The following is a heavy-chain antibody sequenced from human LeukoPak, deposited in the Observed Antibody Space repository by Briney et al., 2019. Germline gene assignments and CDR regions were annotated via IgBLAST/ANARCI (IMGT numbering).Heavy chain of an antibody. Sequence: SETLSLTCTGSGGSISSSSYFWGWIRQPPGKGLEWIGSIYYSGSTYYNPFLKSRVTISIDTSKNQFSLKLSSVTAADTAVYYCARLVHGDFDYWGQGTLVTVSS. CDR2: IYYSGST. J-gene: IGHJ4*02. V-gene: IGHV4-39*07. CDR3: ARLVHGDFDY. D-gene: IGHD4-17*01. CDR1: GGSISSSSYF.